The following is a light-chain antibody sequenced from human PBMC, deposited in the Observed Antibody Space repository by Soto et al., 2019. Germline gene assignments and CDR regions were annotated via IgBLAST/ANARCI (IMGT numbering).Light chain of an antibody. V-gene: IGKV3D-15*01. J-gene: IGKJ1*01. Sequence: EIVLTHSPGTLSLSPLEIATVSCRASQSVSSNLAWYQQKPGQAPRLLIYDASNRATGIPDRFSGSGSGTEFTLTISSLHSEDFGVYYCQQYDNWWTFGQGTKVDIK. CDR3: QQYDNWWT. CDR2: DAS. CDR1: QSVSSN.